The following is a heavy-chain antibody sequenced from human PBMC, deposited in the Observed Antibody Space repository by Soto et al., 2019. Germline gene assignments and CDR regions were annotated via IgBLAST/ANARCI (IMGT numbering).Heavy chain of an antibody. CDR3: ARGFGESDFDY. Sequence: SETLSLTCTVSGGSISSYYWSWIRQPPGKGLEWIGYIYYSGSTNYNPSLKSRVTISVDTSKNQFSLKLSSVTAADTAVYYCARGFGESDFDYWGQGTLATVYS. J-gene: IGHJ4*02. D-gene: IGHD3-10*01. V-gene: IGHV4-59*01. CDR1: GGSISSYY. CDR2: IYYSGST.